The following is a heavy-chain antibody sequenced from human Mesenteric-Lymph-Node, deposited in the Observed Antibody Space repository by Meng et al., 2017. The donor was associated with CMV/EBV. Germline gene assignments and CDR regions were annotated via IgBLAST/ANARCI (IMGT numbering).Heavy chain of an antibody. D-gene: IGHD2-2*02. J-gene: IGHJ3*02. Sequence: SETLSLTCTVSGGSISSYYWSWIRQPPGKGLEGIGYIYYSGSTNYNPSLKSRVTISVDTSKNQFSLKLSSVTAADTAVYYCARGYCSSTSCYKGAFDIWGQGTMVTVSS. CDR2: IYYSGST. CDR1: GGSISSYY. CDR3: ARGYCSSTSCYKGAFDI. V-gene: IGHV4-59*01.